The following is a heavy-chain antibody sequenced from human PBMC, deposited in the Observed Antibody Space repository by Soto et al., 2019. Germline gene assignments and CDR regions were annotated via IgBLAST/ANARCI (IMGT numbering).Heavy chain of an antibody. D-gene: IGHD3-22*01. CDR2: ISSSSSYI. Sequence: EVQLVESGGGLVKPGGSLRLSCAASGFTFSSYSMNWVRQAPGKGLEWVSSISSSSSYIYYADSVKGRFTISRDNAKNSLYLQMNSLRAEDTAVYYCASSLYYYDSSGYYYVFGYWGQGTLVTVSS. V-gene: IGHV3-21*01. CDR3: ASSLYYYDSSGYYYVFGY. J-gene: IGHJ4*02. CDR1: GFTFSSYS.